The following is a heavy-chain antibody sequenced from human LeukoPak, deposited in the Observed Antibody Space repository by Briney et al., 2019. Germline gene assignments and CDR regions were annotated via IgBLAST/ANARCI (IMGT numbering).Heavy chain of an antibody. CDR2: IYYSGST. CDR3: ARSGYSSSWYSPH. V-gene: IGHV4-59*01. D-gene: IGHD6-13*01. J-gene: IGHJ1*01. Sequence: TSETLSLTCTVSGGSSSSSYWSWIRQPPGKGLEWIGYIYYSGSTNYNPSLKSRVTISVDTSKNQFSLKLTSVTAADTAVYYCARSGYSSSWYSPHWGQGTLVTVSS. CDR1: GGSSSSSY.